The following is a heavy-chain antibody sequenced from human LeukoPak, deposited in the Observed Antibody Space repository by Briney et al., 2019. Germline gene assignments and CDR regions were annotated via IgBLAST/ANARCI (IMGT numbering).Heavy chain of an antibody. J-gene: IGHJ6*02. D-gene: IGHD2-15*01. CDR1: GFTFSTYW. CDR2: IKHDGGEQ. V-gene: IGHV3-7*03. CDR3: AKAERYCSGGSCYSGLYGMDV. Sequence: GGSLRLYCAASGFTFSTYWMKWVRQAPGKGLEWVASIKHDGGEQFYVESVKGRFTISRDNSKNTLYLQMNSLRAEDTAVYYCAKAERYCSGGSCYSGLYGMDVWGQGTTVTVSS.